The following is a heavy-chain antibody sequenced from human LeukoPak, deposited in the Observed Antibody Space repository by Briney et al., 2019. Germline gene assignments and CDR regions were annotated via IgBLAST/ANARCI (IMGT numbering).Heavy chain of an antibody. CDR3: ATSSITMVRGVMDYYYYYMDV. CDR1: GYTLTESS. V-gene: IGHV1-24*01. J-gene: IGHJ6*03. Sequence: GASVKVSYKVSGYTLTESSMHWVRQASGKGLEWMGGFDPEDGETIYAQKFQGRVTMTEDTSTDTAYMELSSLRSEDTAVYYCATSSITMVRGVMDYYYYYMDVWGKGTTVTVSS. D-gene: IGHD3-10*01. CDR2: FDPEDGET.